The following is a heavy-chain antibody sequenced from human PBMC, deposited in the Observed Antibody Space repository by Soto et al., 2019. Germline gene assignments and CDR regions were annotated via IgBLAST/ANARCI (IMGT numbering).Heavy chain of an antibody. D-gene: IGHD6-19*01. CDR2: ISYDGSNK. J-gene: IGHJ4*02. Sequence: GGSMRLSCAASGFTFSSYAMHWVRQAPGKGLEWVAVISYDGSNKYYADSVKGRFTISRDNSKNTLYLQMNSLRAEDTAVYYCARGGYVAVAGMDYWGQGTLVTVSS. V-gene: IGHV3-30-3*01. CDR3: ARGGYVAVAGMDY. CDR1: GFTFSSYA.